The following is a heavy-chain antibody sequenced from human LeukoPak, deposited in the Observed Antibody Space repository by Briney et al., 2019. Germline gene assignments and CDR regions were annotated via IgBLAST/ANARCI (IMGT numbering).Heavy chain of an antibody. CDR3: ARDWGYCSSTSCYSDFDY. V-gene: IGHV3-30-3*01. CDR2: ISYDGSNK. J-gene: IGHJ4*02. Sequence: PGGSLRLSCAASGFTFSSYAMHWVRQAPGKGLEWVAVISYDGSNKYYADSVKGRFTISRDNSKNTLYLQMNSLRAEDTAVYYCARDWGYCSSTSCYSDFDYWGQGTLATVSS. D-gene: IGHD2-2*01. CDR1: GFTFSSYA.